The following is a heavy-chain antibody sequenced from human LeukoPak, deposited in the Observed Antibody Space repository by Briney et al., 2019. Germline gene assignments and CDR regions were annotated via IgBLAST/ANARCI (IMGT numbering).Heavy chain of an antibody. D-gene: IGHD5-12*01. CDR1: GGSISSYY. Sequence: PSETLSLTCTVSGGSISSYYWSWIRQPPGKGLEWIGYIYTSGSTNYNPSLKSRVTISVDTSKNQFSLKLSSMTAADTAVYYCARHRGYSGYEPFDYWGQGTLVTVSS. J-gene: IGHJ4*02. CDR2: IYTSGST. V-gene: IGHV4-4*09. CDR3: ARHRGYSGYEPFDY.